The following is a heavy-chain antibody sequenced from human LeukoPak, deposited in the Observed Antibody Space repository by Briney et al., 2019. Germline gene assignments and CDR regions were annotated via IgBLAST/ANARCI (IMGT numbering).Heavy chain of an antibody. CDR1: GYSISSGYY. J-gene: IGHJ5*02. D-gene: IGHD3-9*01. V-gene: IGHV4-38-2*02. Sequence: SETLSLTCTVSGYSISSGYYWGWIRQPPGKGLEWIGSIYHSGSTYYNPSLKSRVTISVDTSKNQFSLKLSSVTAADTAVYYCARSDILTGYSRAGNWFDPWGQGTLVTVSS. CDR2: IYHSGST. CDR3: ARSDILTGYSRAGNWFDP.